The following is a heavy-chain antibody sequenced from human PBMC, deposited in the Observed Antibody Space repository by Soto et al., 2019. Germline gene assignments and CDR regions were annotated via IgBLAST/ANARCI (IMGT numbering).Heavy chain of an antibody. CDR1: GFTFSTYE. J-gene: IGHJ4*02. Sequence: GGSLRLSCAASGFTFSTYEFNWVRQAPGRGLEWISYISVSGNIIKYAESVKGRFTISRDNADNSLHLHMSNLRVDDTALYFCVRDTMRASAAASLDYWGQRTQVTVSS. CDR3: VRDTMRASAAASLDY. CDR2: ISVSGNII. D-gene: IGHD2-2*01. V-gene: IGHV3-48*03.